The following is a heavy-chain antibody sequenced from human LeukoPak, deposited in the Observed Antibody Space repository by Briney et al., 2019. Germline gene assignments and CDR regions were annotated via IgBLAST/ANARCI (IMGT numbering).Heavy chain of an antibody. CDR2: IYYSGST. V-gene: IGHV4-59*01. Sequence: SGTLSLTCTVSGGSISSYYWSWIRQPPGKGRGWGGDIYYSGSTNDNPSLKSRGTIAVDTCKNQFSLKLSSVPAADTAVYYCARATGSFGGVGYYFDYWGQGTLVTVSS. CDR1: GGSISSYY. CDR3: ARATGSFGGVGYYFDY. D-gene: IGHD3-16*01. J-gene: IGHJ4*02.